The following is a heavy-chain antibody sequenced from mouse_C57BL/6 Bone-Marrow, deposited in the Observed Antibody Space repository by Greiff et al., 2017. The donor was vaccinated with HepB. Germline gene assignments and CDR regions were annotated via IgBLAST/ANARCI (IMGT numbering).Heavy chain of an antibody. Sequence: LVRPGASVKLSCKASGYTFTSYGISWVKQRTGQGLEWIGEIYPRSGNTYYNEKFKGKATLTADKSSSTAYMELRSLTSEDSAVYFCARSGYGNYDYAMDYWGQGTSVTVSS. CDR3: ARSGYGNYDYAMDY. CDR2: IYPRSGNT. D-gene: IGHD2-10*02. CDR1: GYTFTSYG. V-gene: IGHV1-81*01. J-gene: IGHJ4*01.